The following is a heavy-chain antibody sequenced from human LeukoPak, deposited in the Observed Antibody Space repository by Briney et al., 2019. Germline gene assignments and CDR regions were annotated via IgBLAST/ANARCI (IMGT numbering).Heavy chain of an antibody. V-gene: IGHV4-61*01. CDR3: ARDRYGDPPDY. D-gene: IGHD4-17*01. CDR2: IYYSGST. CDR1: GASISSSSYY. Sequence: PSETLSLTCTVSGASISSSSYYWTWIRQPPGKGLEWIGYIYYSGSTNYNPSLKSRVTISVDTSMNQFSLKVSSVTAADTAAYYCARDRYGDPPDYWGQGTLVTVSS. J-gene: IGHJ4*02.